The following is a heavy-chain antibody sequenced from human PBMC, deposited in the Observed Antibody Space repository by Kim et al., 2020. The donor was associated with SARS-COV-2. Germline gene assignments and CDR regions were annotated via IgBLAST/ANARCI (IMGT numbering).Heavy chain of an antibody. CDR3: ARGVSYSSSGYSEFDY. D-gene: IGHD6-13*01. CDR1: GYTFTSYS. J-gene: IGHJ4*02. V-gene: IGHV1-46*01. Sequence: ASVKVSCKASGYTFTSYSMHWVRQAPGQRLEWMGIINPSDGSTSFAQKFQGRITMTRDTSTNTAYMELSSLRSEDTAVYYCARGVSYSSSGYSEFDYWGQGTLVTVSS. CDR2: INPSDGST.